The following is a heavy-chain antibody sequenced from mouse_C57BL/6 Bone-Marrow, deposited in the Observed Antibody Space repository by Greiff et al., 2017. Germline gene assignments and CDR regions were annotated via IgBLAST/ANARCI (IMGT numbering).Heavy chain of an antibody. CDR3: ARGVYYGNYDYAMDY. V-gene: IGHV1-50*01. J-gene: IGHJ4*01. CDR1: GYTFTSYW. Sequence: QVQLQQPGAELVKPGASVKLSCKASGYTFTSYWMQWVKQRPGQGLEWIGEIDPSDSYTHYNQKFKGKATLTVETSSSTADMQRSSLTSEESAVYYCARGVYYGNYDYAMDYWGQGTSVTVSS. CDR2: IDPSDSYT. D-gene: IGHD2-1*01.